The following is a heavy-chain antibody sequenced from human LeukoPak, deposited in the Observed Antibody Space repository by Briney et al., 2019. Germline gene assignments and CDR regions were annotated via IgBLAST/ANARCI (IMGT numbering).Heavy chain of an antibody. CDR3: ARDGSSWYVYFDY. CDR2: IYTSGST. CDR1: GGSISSGSYY. D-gene: IGHD6-13*01. V-gene: IGHV4-61*02. Sequence: PSETLSLTCTVSGGSISSGSYYWRWIRQPAGKGLEWIGRIYTSGSTNYNPSLKSRVTISVDTSKNQFSLKLSSVTAADTAVYYCARDGSSWYVYFDYWGQGTLVTVSS. J-gene: IGHJ4*02.